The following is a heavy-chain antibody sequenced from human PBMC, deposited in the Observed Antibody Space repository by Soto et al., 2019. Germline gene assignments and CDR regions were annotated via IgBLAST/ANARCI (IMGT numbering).Heavy chain of an antibody. J-gene: IGHJ6*03. Sequence: ASVKVSCKASGYTFTRYYMHWVRQAPGQGLEWMGIINPSGGSTSYAQKFQGRVTMTRDTSTSTVYMELSSLRSEDTAVYYCARDLRGLWASYYYYYMDVWGKGTTVTVPS. CDR2: INPSGGST. CDR1: GYTFTRYY. D-gene: IGHD5-18*01. V-gene: IGHV1-46*03. CDR3: ARDLRGLWASYYYYYMDV.